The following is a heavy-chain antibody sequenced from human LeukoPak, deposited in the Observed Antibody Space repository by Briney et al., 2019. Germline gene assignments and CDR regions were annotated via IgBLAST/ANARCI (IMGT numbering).Heavy chain of an antibody. V-gene: IGHV1-18*01. CDR3: ARDSSGWLPDY. Sequence: ASVNVSCKAAGYTFTSYGINWVRQAPGQGLEWMGWISTYNGNTHYAQKLQGRVTMTTDTATSTAYMDLRSLRSDDTAVYYCARDSSGWLPDYWGQGTLVTVSS. D-gene: IGHD6-19*01. J-gene: IGHJ4*02. CDR2: ISTYNGNT. CDR1: GYTFTSYG.